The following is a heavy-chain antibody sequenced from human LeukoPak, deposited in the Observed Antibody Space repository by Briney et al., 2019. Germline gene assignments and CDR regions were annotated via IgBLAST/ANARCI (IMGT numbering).Heavy chain of an antibody. V-gene: IGHV1-8*01. D-gene: IGHD3-22*01. CDR3: ARGGGYYDSSPNWFDP. Sequence: ASVKVSCKASGYTFTSYDINWVRQATGQGLEWMGWMNPNSSNTGYAQKFQGRVTMTRNTSISTAYMELSSLRSEDTAVYYCARGGGYYDSSPNWFDPWGQGTLVTVSS. CDR2: MNPNSSNT. J-gene: IGHJ5*02. CDR1: GYTFTSYD.